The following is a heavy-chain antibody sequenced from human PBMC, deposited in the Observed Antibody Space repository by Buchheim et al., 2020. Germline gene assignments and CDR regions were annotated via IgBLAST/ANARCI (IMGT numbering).Heavy chain of an antibody. CDR1: GGSISTSAYF. CDR2: IRYSGTT. D-gene: IGHD5-24*01. Sequence: QLQLQESGPGLVKPSETLSLTCTVSGGSISTSAYFWGWILQPPGKGPEWIATIRYSGTTYFNPSLQNRVTISVDTYKNQFSLTLRSVTAADTALYYCARENRDGDRNGVDVWGQGT. CDR3: ARENRDGDRNGVDV. V-gene: IGHV4-39*07. J-gene: IGHJ6*02.